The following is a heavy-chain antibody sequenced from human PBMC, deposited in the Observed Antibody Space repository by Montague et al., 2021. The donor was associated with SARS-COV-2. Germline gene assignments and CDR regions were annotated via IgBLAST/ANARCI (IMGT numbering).Heavy chain of an antibody. D-gene: IGHD5-24*01. CDR3: ASDSGIEIPDYYYSMDV. CDR1: GFTFSSYE. Sequence: SLSLSCAASGFTFSSYEMNWVRQAPGEGLEWVSYISSSGSTIYYADSVKGRFTISRDNAKNSLYLQMNSLRAEDTAIYYCASDSGIEIPDYYYSMDVWGQGTTVTVSS. J-gene: IGHJ6*02. CDR2: ISSSGSTI. V-gene: IGHV3-48*03.